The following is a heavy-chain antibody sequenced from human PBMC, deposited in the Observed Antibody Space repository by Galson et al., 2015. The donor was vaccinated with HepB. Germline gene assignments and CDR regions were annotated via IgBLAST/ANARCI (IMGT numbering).Heavy chain of an antibody. D-gene: IGHD3-10*01. V-gene: IGHV3-11*06. CDR3: ARRYGSGALDY. Sequence: LRLSCAASGFTFSDYYMSWIRQAPGKGLEWVSFISSSSSYTIYADSGKGRFTISRDNAKNSLYLQMNSLRAEDTAVYYCARRYGSGALDYWGQGTLVTVSS. CDR2: ISSSSSYT. CDR1: GFTFSDYY. J-gene: IGHJ4*02.